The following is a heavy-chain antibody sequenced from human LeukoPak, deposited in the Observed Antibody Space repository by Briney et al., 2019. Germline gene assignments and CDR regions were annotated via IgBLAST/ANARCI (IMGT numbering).Heavy chain of an antibody. CDR2: ITSSGTNI. Sequence: GGSLRLSCAASGFAFRTFTMNWVRQAPRKGLEWVSSITSSGTNIYYTDSLKGRFTISRDNAKNSLHLQLNSLRAEDTAVYYCARDLDYFDYWGQGTLVTVSS. V-gene: IGHV3-21*01. CDR3: ARDLDYFDY. CDR1: GFAFRTFT. J-gene: IGHJ4*02.